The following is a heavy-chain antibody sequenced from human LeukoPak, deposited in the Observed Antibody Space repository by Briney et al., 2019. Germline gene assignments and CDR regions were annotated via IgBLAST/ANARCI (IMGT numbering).Heavy chain of an antibody. D-gene: IGHD2/OR15-2a*01. CDR2: ISGGGDAT. CDR1: GFTFRSYA. CDR3: ANGTQSTGYYPLDF. V-gene: IGHV3-23*01. Sequence: GGSLRLSCAASGFTFRSYAMNWVRQAPGKGLERVSAISGGGDATYYADSVKGRFTISRDNSQNTLYLQMDSLRVEDTAVYYCANGTQSTGYYPLDFWGQGTPVTVSS. J-gene: IGHJ4*02.